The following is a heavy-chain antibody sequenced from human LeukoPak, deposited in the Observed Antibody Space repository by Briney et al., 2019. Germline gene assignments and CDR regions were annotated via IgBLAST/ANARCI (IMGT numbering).Heavy chain of an antibody. CDR3: ERGRRDIVVVVAATSDYYMDV. CDR2: MNPNSGNT. Sequence: GASVKVSCKASGYTFTNYDINWVRQATGQGLEWMGWMNPNSGNTGYAQQFQGRVTMTRNTSISTAYMELSSLRYEDTAVYYCERGRRDIVVVVAATSDYYMDVWGKPTKVSVCS. D-gene: IGHD2-15*01. CDR1: GYTFTNYD. J-gene: IGHJ6*03. V-gene: IGHV1-8*01.